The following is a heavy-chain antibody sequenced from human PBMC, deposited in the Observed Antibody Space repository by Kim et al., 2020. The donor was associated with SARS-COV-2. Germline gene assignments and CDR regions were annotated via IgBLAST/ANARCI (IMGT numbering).Heavy chain of an antibody. CDR2: ISGSGGST. V-gene: IGHV3-23*01. D-gene: IGHD3-10*01. CDR1: GFTFSSYA. CDR3: AKGKVVTMVRGVIITPWFDP. Sequence: GGSLRLSCAASGFTFSSYAMSWVRQAPGKGLEWVSAISGSGGSTYYADSVKGRFTISRDNSKNTLYLQMNSLRAEDTAVYYCAKGKVVTMVRGVIITPWFDPWGQGTLVTVSS. J-gene: IGHJ5*02.